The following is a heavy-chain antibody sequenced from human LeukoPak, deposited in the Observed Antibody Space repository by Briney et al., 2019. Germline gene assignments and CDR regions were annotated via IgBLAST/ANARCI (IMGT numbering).Heavy chain of an antibody. CDR1: GGSISSYY. D-gene: IGHD3-10*01. V-gene: IGHV4-59*01. Sequence: SETLSLTCTVSGGSISSYYWSWLRQPPPKGLEWIGYIYFSEGTNSNPPLNSRVTISVDTCKNQLSLKLCSVSAAHTPVYYCAKSNGYGLVDIWGQGTMVTVSA. J-gene: IGHJ3*02. CDR3: AKSNGYGLVDI. CDR2: IYFSEGT.